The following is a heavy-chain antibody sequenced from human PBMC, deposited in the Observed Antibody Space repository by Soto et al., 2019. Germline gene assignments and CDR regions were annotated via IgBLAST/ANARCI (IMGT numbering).Heavy chain of an antibody. CDR2: IIPILGIA. Sequence: QVQLVQSGVEVKKPGSSVKVSCKASGGTFSSYTISWVRQAPGQGLEWMGRIIPILGIANYAQKFQGRVTITADKSTSTAYMELSSLRSEDTAVYYCARGGSYYLYFDYWGQGTLVTVSS. J-gene: IGHJ4*02. D-gene: IGHD1-26*01. V-gene: IGHV1-69*02. CDR3: ARGGSYYLYFDY. CDR1: GGTFSSYT.